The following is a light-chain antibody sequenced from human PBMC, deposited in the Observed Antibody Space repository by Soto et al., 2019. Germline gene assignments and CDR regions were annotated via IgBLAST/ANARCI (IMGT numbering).Light chain of an antibody. J-gene: IGLJ1*01. CDR1: SSNIGAGYE. CDR3: QSYDSSLSGYV. V-gene: IGLV1-40*01. CDR2: GNS. Sequence: QSVLTQPPSVSGAPGQRVTISCTGSSSNIGAGYEVHWYQQLPGTAPKLLIYGNSNRPSGDPDRFSGSKSGTSASLAITGLQAEDEADYYCQSYDSSLSGYVFGTGTKVTVL.